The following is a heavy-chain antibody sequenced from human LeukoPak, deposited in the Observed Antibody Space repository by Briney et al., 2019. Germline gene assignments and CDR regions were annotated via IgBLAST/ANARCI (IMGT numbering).Heavy chain of an antibody. D-gene: IGHD1-26*01. CDR1: GGSISSSNW. Sequence: SGTLSLTCAVSGGSISSSNWWSWVRQPPGKGLEWIGYIYYSGSTNYNPSLKSRVTISVDTSKNQFSLKLSSVTAADTAVYYCARGELLFNYWGQGTLVTVSS. V-gene: IGHV4-4*02. CDR3: ARGELLFNY. CDR2: IYYSGST. J-gene: IGHJ4*02.